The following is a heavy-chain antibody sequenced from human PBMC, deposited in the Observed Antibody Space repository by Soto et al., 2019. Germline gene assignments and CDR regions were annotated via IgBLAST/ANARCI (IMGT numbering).Heavy chain of an antibody. CDR3: ARASAAIGLYNYDYGMDV. D-gene: IGHD2-2*02. V-gene: IGHV1-3*01. Sequence: QVQLVQSGAAVKKPGASVTVSCKASGYTFNSYAMHWVRQAPGQRLEWMGWINAGNGNTKYSQKFQGRVTITRDTSASTADMELSSLRSEDTAVYYCARASAAIGLYNYDYGMDVWGQGTTVTVSS. CDR1: GYTFNSYA. J-gene: IGHJ6*02. CDR2: INAGNGNT.